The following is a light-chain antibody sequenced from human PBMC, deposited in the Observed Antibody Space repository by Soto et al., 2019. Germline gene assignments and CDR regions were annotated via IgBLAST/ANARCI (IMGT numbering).Light chain of an antibody. CDR3: QHYGTTPPIT. CDR2: AAS. J-gene: IGKJ5*01. V-gene: IGKV3-20*01. Sequence: EIVLTHIPHTLSLSPGERATLSCRAIQGVSNIFLAWYQWKPGQAPRLVIYAASSRPAGIPDRFSGSGSGTDFTLTISRLEPEDFAFYYCQHYGTTPPITFGQGTRLEI. CDR1: QGVSNIF.